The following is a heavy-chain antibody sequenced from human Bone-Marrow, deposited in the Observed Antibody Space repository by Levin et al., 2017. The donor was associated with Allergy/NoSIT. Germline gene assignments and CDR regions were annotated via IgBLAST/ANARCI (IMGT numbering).Heavy chain of an antibody. Sequence: GESLKISCAASGFTFSTCAVSWVRQAPGKGLEWVSGISGSGESTYYPDSVKGRFTVSRDNSENMLYLQMNSLRVEDTAVYYCAKHSWMTFGGVIMTNIDSWGQGILVTVSS. J-gene: IGHJ4*02. CDR3: AKHSWMTFGGVIMTNIDS. D-gene: IGHD3-16*02. CDR2: ISGSGEST. CDR1: GFTFSTCA. V-gene: IGHV3-23*01.